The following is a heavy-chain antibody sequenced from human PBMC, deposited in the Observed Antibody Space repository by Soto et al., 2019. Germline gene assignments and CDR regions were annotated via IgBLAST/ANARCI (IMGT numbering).Heavy chain of an antibody. J-gene: IGHJ4*01. D-gene: IGHD3-16*02. CDR3: CRGRYEGTYYFAS. CDR2: IIPILDIT. V-gene: IGHV1-69*04. CDR1: GGAFSNYA. Sequence: ASVKLSCKLSGGAFSNYAISWMRHAPGQGLEWMGRIIPILDITNYAQKFQDRVTITADKSTTTAYLELSSLRSEDTAIYYCCRGRYEGTYYFASRAQRTPVPVAS.